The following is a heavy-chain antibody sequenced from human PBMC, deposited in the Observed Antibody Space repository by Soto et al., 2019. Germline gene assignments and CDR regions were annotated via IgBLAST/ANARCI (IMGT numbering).Heavy chain of an antibody. J-gene: IGHJ6*02. CDR3: ARPPVAGTLIYYYGMDV. CDR1: GFTFSSYG. D-gene: IGHD6-19*01. Sequence: GGSLRLSCAASGFTFSSYGMHWVRQAPGKGLEWVALIWYDGSNKYYADSVKGRFTISRDNSKNTLYLQMNSLRAEDTAVYYCARPPVAGTLIYYYGMDVWGQGTTVTVSS. CDR2: IWYDGSNK. V-gene: IGHV3-33*01.